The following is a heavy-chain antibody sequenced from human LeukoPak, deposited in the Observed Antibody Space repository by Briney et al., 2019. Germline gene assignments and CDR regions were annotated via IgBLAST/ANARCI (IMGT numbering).Heavy chain of an antibody. V-gene: IGHV1-69*13. Sequence: ASVKVSCKASGYSFISYEINWVRQATGQGLEWMGGIIPIFGTANYAQKFQGRVTITADESTSTAYMELSSLRSEDTAVYYCARVGDSDLDYWGQGTLVTVSS. J-gene: IGHJ4*02. D-gene: IGHD3-16*01. CDR3: ARVGDSDLDY. CDR1: GYSFISYE. CDR2: IIPIFGTA.